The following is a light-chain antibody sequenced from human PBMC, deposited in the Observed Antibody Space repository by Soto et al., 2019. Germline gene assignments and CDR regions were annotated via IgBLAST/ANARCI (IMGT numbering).Light chain of an antibody. J-gene: IGKJ1*01. V-gene: IGKV3-11*01. Sequence: EIVLTQSPATLSLSPGERATLSCRASQSVSSYLAWYQQKPGQVPRLVIYDASNRATGIPGRFSGSGSGTDFTLTISSLEPQEFGVSYCKKRSSWPRTFGQGTKVEIK. CDR1: QSVSSY. CDR3: KKRSSWPRT. CDR2: DAS.